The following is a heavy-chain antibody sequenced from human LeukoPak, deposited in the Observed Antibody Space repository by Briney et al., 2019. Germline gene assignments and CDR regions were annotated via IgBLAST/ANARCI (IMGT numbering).Heavy chain of an antibody. CDR2: IYYSGST. CDR1: GGSISSYY. Sequence: SETLSLTCTVSGGSISSYYWSWIRQPPGKGLEWIGYIYYSGSTNYNPSLESRVTISVDTSKNQFSLKLSSVTAADTAVYYCARAKWLPPVGYIDYWGQGTLVTVSS. D-gene: IGHD5-12*01. J-gene: IGHJ4*02. CDR3: ARAKWLPPVGYIDY. V-gene: IGHV4-59*01.